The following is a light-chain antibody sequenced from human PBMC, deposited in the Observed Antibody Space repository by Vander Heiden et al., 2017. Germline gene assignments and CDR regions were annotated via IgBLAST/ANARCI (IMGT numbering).Light chain of an antibody. CDR3: KQYNSYSQT. CDR2: KAS. V-gene: IGKV1-5*03. CDR1: QSISSW. J-gene: IGKJ1*01. Sequence: DIQMTQSPSTLSASVGERVTITCRASQSISSWLAWYQQKPGKAPKLLIYKASSLESGVPSRFSGSGSGTEFTLTISSLQPDDFATYYCKQYNSYSQTFGQGTKVEIK.